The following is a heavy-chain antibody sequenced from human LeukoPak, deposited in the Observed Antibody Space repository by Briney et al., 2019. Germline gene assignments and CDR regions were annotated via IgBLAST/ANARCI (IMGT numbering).Heavy chain of an antibody. D-gene: IGHD3-9*01. V-gene: IGHV3-23*01. CDR1: GFTFSSYA. CDR3: AKFYDISTGYFDC. J-gene: IGHJ4*02. Sequence: SGGSLRLSCAASGFTFSSYAMSWVRQAPGKGLEWVSAISGSGGSTYYADSVKGRFTISRDNSKNTLYLQMNSLRAEDTAVYYCAKFYDISTGYFDCWGKGTLVTVSS. CDR2: ISGSGGST.